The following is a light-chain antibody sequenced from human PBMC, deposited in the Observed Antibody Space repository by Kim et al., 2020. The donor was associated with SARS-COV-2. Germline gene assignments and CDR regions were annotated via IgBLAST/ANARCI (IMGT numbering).Light chain of an antibody. V-gene: IGKV3-15*01. CDR3: PQYGNWLTWT. CDR1: QNINTV. CDR2: AAA. Sequence: EIVMSQSPATLSVSPGESATLSCRASQNINTVSAWYQQKPGQAPRLLSHAAATRATGIPARFSGSGSGTEFSLTISSLQSEDCAVYYCPQYGNWLTWTFGQGTKVDIK. J-gene: IGKJ1*01.